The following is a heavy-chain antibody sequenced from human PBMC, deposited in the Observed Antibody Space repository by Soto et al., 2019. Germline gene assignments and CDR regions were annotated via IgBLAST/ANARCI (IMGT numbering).Heavy chain of an antibody. CDR3: AIPQGGSDNGDYYFDY. D-gene: IGHD4-17*01. V-gene: IGHV3-7*03. Sequence: PGGSLRLSCGVSGLTFNYYWMSWVRQAPGKGLEWVANIKQDGVEKYYVDSVKGRFTISRDNAKNSLYLQMNSLSAEDTAVYYCAIPQGGSDNGDYYFDYWGRGTLVTVSS. J-gene: IGHJ4*02. CDR2: IKQDGVEK. CDR1: GLTFNYYW.